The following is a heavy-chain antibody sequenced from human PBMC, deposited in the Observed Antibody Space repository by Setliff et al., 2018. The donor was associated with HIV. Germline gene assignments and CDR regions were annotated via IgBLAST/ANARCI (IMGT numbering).Heavy chain of an antibody. CDR1: GDSFRNFG. V-gene: IGHV3-48*01. Sequence: PGGSLRLSCAASGDSFRNFGLNWVRQAPGKGLEWISYNGIINGAKHYADSMEGRFTISRDDAKNSLYLQMDSLRAEDTAVYYCVRDRDWAFDYWGQGILVTVSS. J-gene: IGHJ4*02. CDR3: VRDRDWAFDY. CDR2: NGIINGAK. D-gene: IGHD3-9*01.